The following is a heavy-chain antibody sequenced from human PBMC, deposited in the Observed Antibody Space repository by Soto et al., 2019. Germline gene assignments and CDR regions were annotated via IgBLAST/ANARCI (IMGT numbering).Heavy chain of an antibody. CDR1: GGSFSGYY. D-gene: IGHD3-3*01. V-gene: IGHV4-34*01. J-gene: IGHJ4*02. CDR2: INHSGST. Sequence: SETLSLTCAVYGGSFSGYYWSWIRQPPGKGLEWIGEINHSGSTNYNPSLKSRVTISVDTSKNQFSLKLSSVTAADTAVYYCARVGLGWSPYYFDYWGQGTLVTVSS. CDR3: ARVGLGWSPYYFDY.